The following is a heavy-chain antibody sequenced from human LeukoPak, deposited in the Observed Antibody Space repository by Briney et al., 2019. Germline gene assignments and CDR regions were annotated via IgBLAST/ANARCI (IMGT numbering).Heavy chain of an antibody. CDR3: ARVTRGSGYYCDY. Sequence: SGGSLRLSCAASGFTFSDYYMSWIRQAPGKGLEWISFISSSGSTIYYADSVKGRFTISRDNAKNSLYLQMNSLRAEDTAVYYCARVTRGSGYYCDYWGQGSLVTVSS. J-gene: IGHJ4*02. CDR2: ISSSGSTI. D-gene: IGHD3-22*01. CDR1: GFTFSDYY. V-gene: IGHV3-11*01.